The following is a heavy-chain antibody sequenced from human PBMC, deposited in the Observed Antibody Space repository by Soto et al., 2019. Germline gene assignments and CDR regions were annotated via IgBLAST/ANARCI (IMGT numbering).Heavy chain of an antibody. CDR2: INPSGGST. J-gene: IGHJ3*02. Sequence: ASVKVSCKASGYTFTSYYMHWVRQAPGQGLEWMGIINPSGGSTSYAQKFQGRVTMTRDTSTSTVYMELSSLRSEDTAVYYCARDSGFTIFGVVHTDAFDIWGQGTMVTVS. CDR1: GYTFTSYY. CDR3: ARDSGFTIFGVVHTDAFDI. D-gene: IGHD3-3*01. V-gene: IGHV1-46*01.